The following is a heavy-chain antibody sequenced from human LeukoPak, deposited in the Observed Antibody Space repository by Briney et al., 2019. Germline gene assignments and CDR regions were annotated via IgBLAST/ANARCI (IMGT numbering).Heavy chain of an antibody. Sequence: PGGSLRLSCAASGFTFSSYWMSWVRQAPGKGLEWVANIKQDGSEKYYVDSVKGRFTISGDNAKNSLYLQMNSLRAEDTAVYYCARGVVAVAGTWYFDYWGQGTLVTVSS. CDR1: GFTFSSYW. J-gene: IGHJ4*02. V-gene: IGHV3-7*01. CDR3: ARGVVAVAGTWYFDY. CDR2: IKQDGSEK. D-gene: IGHD6-19*01.